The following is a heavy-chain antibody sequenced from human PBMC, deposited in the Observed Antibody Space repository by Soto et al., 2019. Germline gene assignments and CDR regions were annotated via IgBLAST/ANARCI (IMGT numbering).Heavy chain of an antibody. Sequence: GESLKISCTGSGYSFTSYWIGWVRQMPGKGLEWMGIIYPGDSDTRYSPSFQGQVTISAEKSISTSYLQWSSMKASDTAMYYYARKMSGYSYGPIGIYGMDVWGQGTTVTVSS. V-gene: IGHV5-51*01. CDR2: IYPGDSDT. J-gene: IGHJ6*02. D-gene: IGHD5-18*01. CDR1: GYSFTSYW. CDR3: ARKMSGYSYGPIGIYGMDV.